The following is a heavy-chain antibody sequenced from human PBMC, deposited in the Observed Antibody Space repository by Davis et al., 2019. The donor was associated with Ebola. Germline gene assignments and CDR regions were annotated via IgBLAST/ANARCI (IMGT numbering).Heavy chain of an antibody. CDR2: TYYRSKWYN. D-gene: IGHD4-17*01. V-gene: IGHV6-1*01. Sequence: QTLSLTCAISVDSLSSNSAAWNWIRQSPSRGLEWLGRTYYRSKWYNDYAVSVKSRITINPDTSKNQFSLQLNSVTAADTAVYYCVRAWDGDHHFDDWGQGTLITVSS. CDR3: VRAWDGDHHFDD. CDR1: VDSLSSNSAA. J-gene: IGHJ4*02.